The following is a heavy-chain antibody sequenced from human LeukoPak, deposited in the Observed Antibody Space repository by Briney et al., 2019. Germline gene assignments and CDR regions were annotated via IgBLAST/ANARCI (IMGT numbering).Heavy chain of an antibody. J-gene: IGHJ6*02. Sequence: SEALSVTCAVPGGSISSYYWSWIRQPPGKGLGWVGEIYYSGGTTYNPSLKSRFTISVDTSKNQFSMKLSSVTAADTAVYYCARVTEDSSSWYGYYYYGMDVWRQGTTVTVSS. CDR1: GGSISSYY. V-gene: IGHV4-59*01. CDR2: IYYSGGT. CDR3: ARVTEDSSSWYGYYYYGMDV. D-gene: IGHD6-13*01.